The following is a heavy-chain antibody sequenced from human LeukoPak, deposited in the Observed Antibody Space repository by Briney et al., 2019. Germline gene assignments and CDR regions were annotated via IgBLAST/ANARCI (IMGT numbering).Heavy chain of an antibody. V-gene: IGHV4-39*01. CDR3: AGFGDYDSFDI. J-gene: IGHJ3*02. D-gene: IGHD4-17*01. CDR2: LHYNRKT. CDR1: GGSISSSNYY. Sequence: PSETLTLTCTVSGGSISSSNYYWVWLPQPPGQGLDWFVNLHYNRKTHYNPTVKSRVSISVETSKNKFYLRLRYVTAADTTVYFWAGFGDYDSFDIWGQGTMVTVSS.